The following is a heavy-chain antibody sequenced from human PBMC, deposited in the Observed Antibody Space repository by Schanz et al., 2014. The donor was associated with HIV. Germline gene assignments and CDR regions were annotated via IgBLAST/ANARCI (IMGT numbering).Heavy chain of an antibody. CDR1: GFTFEDYV. CDR2: INSGGRT. J-gene: IGHJ6*02. V-gene: IGHV3-23*04. D-gene: IGHD3-10*01. Sequence: LVESGGGLVQPGGSLRLSCAASGFTFEDYVMHWVRQAPGKGLEWVSGINSGGRTYYAASVKGRFTISRDNLQRIVELEMSSLRAEATAVSYCAKGVGRSVPKYYYGMDVWGLGTTVIVSS. CDR3: AKGVGRSVPKYYYGMDV.